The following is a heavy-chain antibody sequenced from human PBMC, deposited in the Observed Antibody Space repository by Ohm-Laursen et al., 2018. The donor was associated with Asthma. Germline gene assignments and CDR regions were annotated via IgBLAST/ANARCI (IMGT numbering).Heavy chain of an antibody. Sequence: GSLRLSCTASGFTFSSYAMSWVRQAPGKGLEWVSVISANGVSSYYADSVKGRFTMSRDNSKNTLSLQMNSLRAEDTAVYYCARGDGTMNWYFDLWGRGTLVTVSS. J-gene: IGHJ2*01. CDR3: ARGDGTMNWYFDL. D-gene: IGHD5-24*01. CDR2: ISANGVSS. V-gene: IGHV3-23*01. CDR1: GFTFSSYA.